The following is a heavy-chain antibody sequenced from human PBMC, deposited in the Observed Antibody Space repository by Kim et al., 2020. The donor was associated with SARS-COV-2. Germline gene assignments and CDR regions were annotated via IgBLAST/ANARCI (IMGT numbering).Heavy chain of an antibody. CDR3: ALTGDSSLTYLYFQH. D-gene: IGHD6-13*01. V-gene: IGHV1-2*04. CDR1: GYTFTGYY. Sequence: ASVKVSCKASGYTFTGYYMHWVRQAPGQGLEWMGWINPNSGGTNYAQKFQGWVTMTRDTSISTAYMELSRLRSDDTAVYYCALTGDSSLTYLYFQHWGQGTLVTVSS. CDR2: INPNSGGT. J-gene: IGHJ1*01.